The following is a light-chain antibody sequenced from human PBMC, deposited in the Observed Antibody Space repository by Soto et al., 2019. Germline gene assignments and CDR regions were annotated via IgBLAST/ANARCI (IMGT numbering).Light chain of an antibody. V-gene: IGLV2-14*01. Sequence: ALTQPASVSGSPGQSITISCTGTSSDVGGSKYVSWYQQYPGKVPKLLINKVSNRPSGVSNRFSGSKSGNTASLTISGLLAEDEADYFCTSSTSDSLYVFGTGTKVTVL. CDR1: SSDVGGSKY. CDR3: TSSTSDSLYV. CDR2: KVS. J-gene: IGLJ1*01.